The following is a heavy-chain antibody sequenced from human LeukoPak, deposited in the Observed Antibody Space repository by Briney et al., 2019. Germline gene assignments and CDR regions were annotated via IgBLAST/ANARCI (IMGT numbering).Heavy chain of an antibody. CDR1: GFTFSNYG. V-gene: IGHV3-23*01. D-gene: IGHD2-8*01. CDR3: AKDTEGVRGNFLFEY. Sequence: GGSLRLSCAASGFTFSNYGMTWVRQAPGKGLQWVSAILASGSTTSYADSVKGRFTISRDNSKNTLYLQMNGLRAEDTAVYYCAKDTEGVRGNFLFEYWGQGTLVTVSS. CDR2: ILASGSTT. J-gene: IGHJ4*02.